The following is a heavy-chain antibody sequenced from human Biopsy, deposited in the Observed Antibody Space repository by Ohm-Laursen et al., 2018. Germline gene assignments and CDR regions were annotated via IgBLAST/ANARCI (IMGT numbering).Heavy chain of an antibody. J-gene: IGHJ4*02. CDR1: RFTFNNYA. CDR3: AKGGDSSATSCNMDVDY. Sequence: SLRLSCSASRFTFNNYAMHWVRQAPGKGLEWVSTISANGVTTFHADSLKGRFTISRDGSSDTLYLQMHSLRADDTALYYCAKGGDSSATSCNMDVDYWGQGALVTVSS. CDR2: ISANGVTT. D-gene: IGHD2-2*02. V-gene: IGHV3-23*01.